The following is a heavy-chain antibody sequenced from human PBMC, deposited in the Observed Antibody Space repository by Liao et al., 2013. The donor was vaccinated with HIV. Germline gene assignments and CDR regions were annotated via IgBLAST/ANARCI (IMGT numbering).Heavy chain of an antibody. CDR3: ARDRRYYDSSGYYLI. Sequence: QLQLQESGPGLVKPSETLSLTCTVSGGSISSSSYYWGWIRQPPGKGLEWIGSIYYSGSTYYNPSLKSRVTISVDTSKNQFSLKLSSVTAADTAVYYCARDRRYYDSSGYYLIWGQGTLVTVSS. V-gene: IGHV4-39*07. CDR1: GGSISSSSYY. D-gene: IGHD3-22*01. J-gene: IGHJ4*02. CDR2: IYYSGST.